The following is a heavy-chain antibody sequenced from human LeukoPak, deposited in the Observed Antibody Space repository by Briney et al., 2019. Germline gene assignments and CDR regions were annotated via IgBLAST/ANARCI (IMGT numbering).Heavy chain of an antibody. CDR1: GDSISSGDYY. CDR3: ARDVTGSSWYYNWFDP. V-gene: IGHV4-30-4*01. D-gene: IGHD6-13*01. J-gene: IGHJ5*02. Sequence: SETLSLTCTVSGDSISSGDYYWSWIRQPPGKGLEWIGYIYYSGSTYYNPSLKSRVTISVDTSKNQFSLKLSSVTAADTAVYYCARDVTGSSWYYNWFDPWGQGTLVTVSS. CDR2: IYYSGST.